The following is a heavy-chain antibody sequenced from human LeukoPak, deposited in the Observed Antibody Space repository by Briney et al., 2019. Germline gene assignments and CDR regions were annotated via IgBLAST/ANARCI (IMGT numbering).Heavy chain of an antibody. V-gene: IGHV4-59*01. CDR3: ARAVARGSWFDP. Sequence: DPSETLSLTCTVSGGSISSYYWNWIQQPPGKGLEWIGYIYYSGSTNYNPSLKSRVTISVDRSKNQFSLKLSSVTAADTAVYYCARAVARGSWFDPWGQGTLVTVSS. CDR1: GGSISSYY. J-gene: IGHJ5*02. CDR2: IYYSGST.